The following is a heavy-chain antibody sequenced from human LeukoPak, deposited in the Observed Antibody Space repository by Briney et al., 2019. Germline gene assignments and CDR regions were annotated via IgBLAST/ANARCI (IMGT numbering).Heavy chain of an antibody. D-gene: IGHD2-2*01. J-gene: IGHJ6*04. CDR1: GGSFRGYY. CDR3: ARAIVVVPAAMVYYYYGMDV. V-gene: IGHV4-34*01. CDR2: FNLSGST. Sequence: LESLSLSRAVYGGSFRGYYWSRIPDPPGKGVEWMGEFNLSGSTNYNPSLKSRVTISVDTSKNQFSLKLSSVTAADTAVYYCARAIVVVPAAMVYYYYGMDVWGKGTTVTVSS.